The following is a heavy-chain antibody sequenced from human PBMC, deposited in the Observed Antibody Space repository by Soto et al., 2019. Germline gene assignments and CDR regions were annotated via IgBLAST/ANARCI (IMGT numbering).Heavy chain of an antibody. V-gene: IGHV1-69*12. CDR3: ARAITSSCPVGCGFDP. CDR1: GGTFSSYA. J-gene: IGHJ5*02. D-gene: IGHD1-20*01. CDR2: IIPIFGTG. Sequence: QVQLVQSGAEVKKPGSSVKVSCKASGGTFSSYAISWVRQAPGQGLEWMGGIIPIFGTGNYAQKFQGRVTITADESTSTADMELSSPRSEDTAVYHWARAITSSCPVGCGFDPWGQGTLVTVSS.